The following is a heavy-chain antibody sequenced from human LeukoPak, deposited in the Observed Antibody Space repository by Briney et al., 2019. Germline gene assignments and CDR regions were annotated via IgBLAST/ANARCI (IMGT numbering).Heavy chain of an antibody. CDR2: IKQEGIVK. V-gene: IGHV3-7*01. J-gene: IGHJ5*02. Sequence: GGSLRLSCAASGFTFRNYWMSWVRQAPGRGLDWVATIKQEGIVKHYVDSVKGRFTISRDNAENSLYLQMDSLRVDDTAVYYCARLGGETTRFDLWGQGALVTVSS. D-gene: IGHD1-7*01. CDR3: ARLGGETTRFDL. CDR1: GFTFRNYW.